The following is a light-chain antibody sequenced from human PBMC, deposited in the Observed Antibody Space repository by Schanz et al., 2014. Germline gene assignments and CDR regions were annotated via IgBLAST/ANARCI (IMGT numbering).Light chain of an antibody. Sequence: IQMTQSPSSLSASVGDRITITCRASQSIGTYLNWYQLKPGKAPNLLIYAASILQNGVPSRFSGSGSGTDFTLTISSLQPEDFATYYCQQSYSAPRSFGQGSRLEIK. J-gene: IGKJ2*01. CDR1: QSIGTY. V-gene: IGKV1-39*01. CDR3: QQSYSAPRS. CDR2: AAS.